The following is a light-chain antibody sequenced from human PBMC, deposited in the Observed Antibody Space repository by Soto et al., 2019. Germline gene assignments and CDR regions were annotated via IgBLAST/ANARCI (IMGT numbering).Light chain of an antibody. CDR1: QSISSY. J-gene: IGKJ2*01. CDR2: AAS. V-gene: IGKV1-39*01. Sequence: DIQMTQSPSSLSASVGDRVTITCRASQSISSYLNWYQQKPGKAPKLLIYAASSLQSGVPSRFSGSGSGTDFTLTISSLQPEDFATYYCQQSYSTPQGSLHTFGQGTKLEIK. CDR3: QQSYSTPQGSLHT.